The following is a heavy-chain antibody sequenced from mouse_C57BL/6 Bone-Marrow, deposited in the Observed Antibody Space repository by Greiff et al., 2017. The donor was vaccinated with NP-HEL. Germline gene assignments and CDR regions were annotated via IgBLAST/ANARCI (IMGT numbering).Heavy chain of an antibody. V-gene: IGHV5-6*01. CDR3: ARQDFAY. CDR2: ISSGGSYT. J-gene: IGHJ3*01. Sequence: EVKLVESGGDLVKPGGSLKLSCAASGFTFSSYGMSWVRQTPDKRLEWVATISSGGSYTYYPDSVKGRFTISRDNAKNTLYLQMSSLKSEDTAMYYCARQDFAYWGQGTLVTVSA. CDR1: GFTFSSYG.